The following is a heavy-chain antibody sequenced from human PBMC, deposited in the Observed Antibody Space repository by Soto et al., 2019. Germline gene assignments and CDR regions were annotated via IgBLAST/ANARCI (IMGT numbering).Heavy chain of an antibody. CDR1: GGSFSGYY. V-gene: IGHV4-34*01. D-gene: IGHD2-21*02. J-gene: IGHJ4*02. CDR2: INHSGST. CDR3: ARRMTAIPLFDY. Sequence: QVQLQQWGAGLLKPSETLSLTCAVYGGSFSGYYWSWIRQPPGKGLEWIGEINHSGSTNYNPSLKSRVTISVDTSKNQFSRKLSSVTAADTAVYYCARRMTAIPLFDYWGQGTLVTVSS.